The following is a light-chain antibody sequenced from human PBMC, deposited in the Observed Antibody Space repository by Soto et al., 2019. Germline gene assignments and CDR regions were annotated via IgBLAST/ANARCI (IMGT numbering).Light chain of an antibody. CDR3: SSYTITHIPVI. CDR1: SNDIGGYNY. J-gene: IGLJ7*01. V-gene: IGLV2-14*01. CDR2: EVS. Sequence: QSALTQPASASGSPGQSITISCTGTSNDIGGYNYVSWYQQHPGEAPKLIIYEVSNRPSGVSNRFSGSKSDNTASLTITGLQAEDEASYYCSSYTITHIPVIFGGGTQLTVL.